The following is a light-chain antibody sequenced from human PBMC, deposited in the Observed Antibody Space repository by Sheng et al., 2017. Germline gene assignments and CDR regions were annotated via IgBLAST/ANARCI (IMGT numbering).Light chain of an antibody. V-gene: IGKV3-15*01. CDR3: QQHNNWPWT. CDR1: QSVNSK. J-gene: IGKJ1*01. CDR2: GAS. Sequence: EIVMAQSPATLSVSPGEGVTLSCRASQSVNSKLAWYQQRPDQTPRLLIYGASTRATDIPARFSGSGSGTEFTLTISSLQSEDFAVYYCQQHNNWPWTFGQGTKVEIK.